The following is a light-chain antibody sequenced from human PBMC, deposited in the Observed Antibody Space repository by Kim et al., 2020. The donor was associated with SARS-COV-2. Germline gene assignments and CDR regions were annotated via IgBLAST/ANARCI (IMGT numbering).Light chain of an antibody. Sequence: DIQMTQSPSSLSASVGDRVTISCRASRSINTYLNWYQQKPGKAPNLLIYGASNLQSGVTSRFSGSGSGTDFTLTISSLQPEDSATYYCQQSHIARTFGQGTKVDIK. CDR2: GAS. CDR1: RSINTY. J-gene: IGKJ1*01. CDR3: QQSHIART. V-gene: IGKV1-39*01.